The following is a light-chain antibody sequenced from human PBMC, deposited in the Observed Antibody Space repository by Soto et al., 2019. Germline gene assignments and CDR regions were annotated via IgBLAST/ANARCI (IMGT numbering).Light chain of an antibody. V-gene: IGKV3-20*01. CDR2: GAS. J-gene: IGKJ3*01. CDR3: QQYGSSPPT. CDR1: QSVSSSY. Sequence: VLTQSPGTLSLSPGERATLSCRASQSVSSSYLAWYQQKPGQAPRLLIYGASSRATGIPDRFSGSGSGTDFTLTISRLEPEDFAVYYCQQYGSSPPTFGPGTKVDIK.